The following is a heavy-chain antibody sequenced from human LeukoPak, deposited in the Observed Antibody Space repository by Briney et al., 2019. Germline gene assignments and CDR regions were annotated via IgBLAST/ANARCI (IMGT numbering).Heavy chain of an antibody. CDR3: ARGGHRQKEF. Sequence: PGGSLRLSCTASGFTFSNYWMTWVRQSPGKGLEWVAIIKYDGSNKYHVDSARFTIFRDNAKNSLYLQMNGLRAEDTAVYYCARGGHRQKEFWGQGTLVTVSS. CDR1: GFTFSNYW. D-gene: IGHD3-10*01. J-gene: IGHJ4*02. V-gene: IGHV3-7*01. CDR2: IKYDGSNK.